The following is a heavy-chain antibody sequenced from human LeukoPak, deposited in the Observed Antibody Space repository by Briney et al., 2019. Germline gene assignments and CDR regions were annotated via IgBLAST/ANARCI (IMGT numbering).Heavy chain of an antibody. Sequence: SETLSLTCTVSGGSISSHYWSWIRQPPGKGLEWIGYIYYSGSTNYNPSLKSRVTISVGTSKNQFSLKLSSVTAADTAVYYCARTSYYDTNPFDYWGQGTLVTVSS. J-gene: IGHJ4*02. CDR1: GGSISSHY. V-gene: IGHV4-59*11. CDR2: IYYSGST. D-gene: IGHD3-22*01. CDR3: ARTSYYDTNPFDY.